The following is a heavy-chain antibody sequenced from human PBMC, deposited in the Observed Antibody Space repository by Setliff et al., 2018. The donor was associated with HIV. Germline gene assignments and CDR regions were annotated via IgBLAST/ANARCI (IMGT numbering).Heavy chain of an antibody. Sequence: SVKVSCKASGGTFRTYAISWVRQAPGQGLEWMGGIIPMLRVAKYAQNLQDRVTITADKSTGTAYMELSGLRSEDTAGYYCARGSNPTGNYDFYFLDVWGKGTTVTVSS. D-gene: IGHD1-1*01. CDR2: IIPMLRVA. CDR1: GGTFRTYA. J-gene: IGHJ6*03. V-gene: IGHV1-69*10. CDR3: ARGSNPTGNYDFYFLDV.